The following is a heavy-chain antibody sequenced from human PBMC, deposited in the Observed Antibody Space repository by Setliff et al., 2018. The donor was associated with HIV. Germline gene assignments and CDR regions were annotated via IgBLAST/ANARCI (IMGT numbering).Heavy chain of an antibody. D-gene: IGHD1-26*01. CDR1: GDSISSSSYY. J-gene: IGHJ4*02. V-gene: IGHV4-39*01. CDR3: ARHYNVNYYVRKDFDY. Sequence: SETLSLTCTVSGDSISSSSYYWGWIRQPPGKGLEWIGSIYYSGSTYYNPSLKSRVTISVDTSKNQFSLKLSSVTAADTAVYYCARHYNVNYYVRKDFDYWGQGILVTVSS. CDR2: IYYSGST.